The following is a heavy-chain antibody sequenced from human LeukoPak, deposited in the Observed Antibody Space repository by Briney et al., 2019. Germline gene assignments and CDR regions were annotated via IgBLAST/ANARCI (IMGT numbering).Heavy chain of an antibody. CDR2: ISGGGDTT. Sequence: GGSLRLSCAASGFTFSNFGMSWVRQAPGRGLEWVSGISGGGDTTYYAESAKGRFTISRDNSKNTLFLQMNSLSAEDTAVYYCAKTNGYYDYWGQGTLVAVSS. CDR3: AKTNGYYDY. J-gene: IGHJ4*02. CDR1: GFTFSNFG. V-gene: IGHV3-23*01. D-gene: IGHD3-22*01.